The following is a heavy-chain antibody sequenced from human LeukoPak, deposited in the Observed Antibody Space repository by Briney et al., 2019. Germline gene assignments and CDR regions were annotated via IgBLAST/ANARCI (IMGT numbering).Heavy chain of an antibody. D-gene: IGHD3-22*01. V-gene: IGHV1-18*01. CDR3: ARDRYYYDSSGYLFLDY. Sequence: ASVKVSCKASGYTFTSYGISWVRQAPGQGLEWMGWMSAYNGNTNYAQKLQGRVTMTTDTSTSTAYMELRSLRSDDTAVYYCARDRYYYDSSGYLFLDYWGQGTLVTVSS. J-gene: IGHJ4*02. CDR2: MSAYNGNT. CDR1: GYTFTSYG.